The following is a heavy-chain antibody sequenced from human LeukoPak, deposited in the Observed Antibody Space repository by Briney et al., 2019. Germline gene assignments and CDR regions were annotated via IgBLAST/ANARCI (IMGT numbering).Heavy chain of an antibody. Sequence: GGSLGLSCAGSGFTFSSYWMSWVRQAPGKGLEWVANIKQDGSEKYYVDSVKGRFTISRDNAKNSLYLQMNSLSAEDTAVYYSARDASTLGHYYYYYYMDVWGKGTTVTVSS. CDR1: GFTFSSYW. V-gene: IGHV3-7*01. D-gene: IGHD6-13*01. CDR2: IKQDGSEK. CDR3: ARDASTLGHYYYYYYMDV. J-gene: IGHJ6*03.